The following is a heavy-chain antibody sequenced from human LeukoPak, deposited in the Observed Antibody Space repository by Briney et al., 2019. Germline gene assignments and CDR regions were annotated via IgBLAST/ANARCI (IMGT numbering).Heavy chain of an antibody. CDR3: ARDYCGGDCFPDY. D-gene: IGHD2-21*02. CDR2: INPNSGDT. J-gene: IGHJ4*02. CDR1: GYTFTGYY. V-gene: IGHV1-2*06. Sequence: VASVKVSCKASGYTFTGYYVHWVRQASGQGLEWMGRINPNSGDTNYAQKFQGRVTMTRDTSISTAYMELSRLRSDDTAVYYCARDYCGGDCFPDYWGQGTLVTVSS.